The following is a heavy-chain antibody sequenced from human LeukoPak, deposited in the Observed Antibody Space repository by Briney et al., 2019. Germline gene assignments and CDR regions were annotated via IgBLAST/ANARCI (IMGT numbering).Heavy chain of an antibody. D-gene: IGHD1-26*01. V-gene: IGHV1-46*01. CDR1: GYTFTSYY. J-gene: IGHJ6*03. CDR3: ARVGGATIRNYYYYMDV. Sequence: ASVKVSCKASGYTFTSYYMHWVRQAPGQGLEWMGIINPSGGSTSYAQKFQGRVTMTRDMSTSTVYMELSSLRSEDTAVYYCARVGGATIRNYYYYMDVWGKGTTVTVSS. CDR2: INPSGGST.